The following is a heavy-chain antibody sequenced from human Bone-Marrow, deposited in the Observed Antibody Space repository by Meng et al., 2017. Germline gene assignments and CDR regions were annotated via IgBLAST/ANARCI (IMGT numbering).Heavy chain of an antibody. J-gene: IGHJ4*02. CDR3: ARRGGSSSGNVDY. CDR2: IYHSEST. Sequence: QVQLQESGPGLVKPSGTLSLTCAVSGGSISSTHWWNWVRQPPGKGLEWIGEIYHSESTTYNPSLKSRVTISVDTSKNQFSLKLSSVTAADTAVYYCARRGGSSSGNVDYWGQGTLVTVSS. V-gene: IGHV4-4*02. CDR1: GGSISSTHW. D-gene: IGHD6-6*01.